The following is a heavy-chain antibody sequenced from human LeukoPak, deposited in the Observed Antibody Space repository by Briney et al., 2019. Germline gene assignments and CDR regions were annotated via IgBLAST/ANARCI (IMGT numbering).Heavy chain of an antibody. Sequence: PSETLSLTCTVSGGSISSYYWSWIRQPPGKGLEWIGYIYYSGSTNYNPSLKSRVTISVDTSKNQFSLKLSSLTAADTAVYYCARDPGLWFGDLGYYHYMDVWGKGTTVTISS. CDR1: GGSISSYY. CDR3: ARDPGLWFGDLGYYHYMDV. V-gene: IGHV4-59*01. CDR2: IYYSGST. J-gene: IGHJ6*03. D-gene: IGHD3-10*01.